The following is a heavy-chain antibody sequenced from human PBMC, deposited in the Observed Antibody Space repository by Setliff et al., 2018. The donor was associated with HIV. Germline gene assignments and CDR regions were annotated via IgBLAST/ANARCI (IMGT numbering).Heavy chain of an antibody. CDR3: ARRATSRIPSIQAGAFDI. Sequence: SETLSLTCSVSGGSISSTSYYWGWVRRPPGKSLEWIGSVYYSGTSYYSPSLKSRVTMSVDTSKNQFSLKLNSVTAADTAVYYCARRATSRIPSIQAGAFDIWGQGTMVTVSS. J-gene: IGHJ3*02. CDR1: GGSISSTSYY. CDR2: VYYSGTS. V-gene: IGHV4-39*01. D-gene: IGHD2-21*01.